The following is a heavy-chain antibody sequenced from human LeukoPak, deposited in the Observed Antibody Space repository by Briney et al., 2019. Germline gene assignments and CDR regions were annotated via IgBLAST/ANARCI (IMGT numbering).Heavy chain of an antibody. CDR2: IIPIFGTA. CDR1: GGTFSSYA. D-gene: IGHD3-22*01. CDR3: ARDPALYYYDSSGGFDY. J-gene: IGHJ4*02. Sequence: SVKVSCKASGGTFSSYAISWVRQAPGQGLEWMGGIIPIFGTANYAQKFQGRVTITTDESTSTAYMELSSLRSEDTAVYYCARDPALYYYDSSGGFDYWGQGTLVTVSS. V-gene: IGHV1-69*05.